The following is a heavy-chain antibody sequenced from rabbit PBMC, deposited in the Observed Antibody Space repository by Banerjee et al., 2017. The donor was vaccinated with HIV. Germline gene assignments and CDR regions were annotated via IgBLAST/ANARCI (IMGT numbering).Heavy chain of an antibody. CDR3: ARDTGSSFSSYGMDL. CDR2: IAGSGSGFT. CDR1: GFSFSSNEY. Sequence: QSLEESGGDLVKPEGSLTLTCTASGFSFSSNEYMCWVRQAPGKGLEWISCIAGSGSGFTYSATWAKGRFTCSKTSSTTVTLQMTSLTVADTATYFCARDTGSSFSSYGMDLWGPGTLVTVS. J-gene: IGHJ6*01. D-gene: IGHD8-1*01. V-gene: IGHV1S40*01.